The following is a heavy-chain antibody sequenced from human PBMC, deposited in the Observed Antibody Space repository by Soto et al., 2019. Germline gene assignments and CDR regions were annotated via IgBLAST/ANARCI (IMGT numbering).Heavy chain of an antibody. CDR2: ISAYNGNT. D-gene: IGHD3-22*01. CDR3: ASLPVGYYYDSSGLFDY. J-gene: IGHJ4*02. CDR1: GYTFTSYG. V-gene: IGHV1-18*01. Sequence: ASVKVSCKASGYTFTSYGISWVREAPGQGLEWMGWISAYNGNTNYAQKLQGRVTKTTDTSTSTAYMELRSLRSDDTAVYYCASLPVGYYYDSSGLFDYWGQGTLVTVSS.